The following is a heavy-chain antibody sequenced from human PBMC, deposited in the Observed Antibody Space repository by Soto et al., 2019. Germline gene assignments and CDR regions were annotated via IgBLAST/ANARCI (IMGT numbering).Heavy chain of an antibody. J-gene: IGHJ6*02. CDR2: IYYSGRT. CDR3: ARDRHAVAGNYYHYGLDV. V-gene: IGHV4-59*02. D-gene: IGHD6-19*01. Sequence: SESMSISCAASGGTVCIYVLAWSRQTPGKGLEWIGYIYYSGRTNYNPSLKSRVTLSVDTSNSRFSLKLSSVTAADTAVYYCARDRHAVAGNYYHYGLDVWAQPTTVTVSS. CDR1: GGTVCIYV.